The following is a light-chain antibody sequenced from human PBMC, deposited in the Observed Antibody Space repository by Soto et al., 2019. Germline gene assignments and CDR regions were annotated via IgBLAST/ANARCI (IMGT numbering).Light chain of an antibody. CDR3: QQYKSYSLT. CDR1: QSISSW. J-gene: IGKJ1*01. CDR2: DAS. Sequence: DIQMTQSPSTLSASVGDRVTITCRASQSISSWLAWYQQKPGKAPKLLIYDASSLESGVPSRFSGSGSGTEFTLTISSLQPDDFATYFCQQYKSYSLTFGQGTKVEIK. V-gene: IGKV1-5*01.